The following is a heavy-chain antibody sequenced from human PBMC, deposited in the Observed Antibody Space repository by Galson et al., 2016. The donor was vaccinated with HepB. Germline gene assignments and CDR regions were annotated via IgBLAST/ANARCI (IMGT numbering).Heavy chain of an antibody. CDR2: ISWDSTKT. Sequence: SLRLSCAASGFIFDDFSLHWVRQSPGQGLEWVSGISWDSTKTHYADPVGGRFTISRDNAQKSLFLEMKNLKPEDTATYYCAKHKWQQQLVREGHPHPWGQGTLVAVSS. J-gene: IGHJ5*02. V-gene: IGHV3-9*01. D-gene: IGHD5-24*01. CDR3: AKHKWQQQLVREGHPHP. CDR1: GFIFDDFS.